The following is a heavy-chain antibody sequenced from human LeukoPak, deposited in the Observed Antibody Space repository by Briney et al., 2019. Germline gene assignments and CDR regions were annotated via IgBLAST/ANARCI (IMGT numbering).Heavy chain of an antibody. CDR1: GFTFSSYW. CDR2: INTDGSST. Sequence: GGSLRLSCAASGFTFSSYWMHWVRQAPGKGLVWVSRINTDGSSTSYADSVKGRSTISRDNAKNSLYLRMNSLRAEDTAVYYCARDRFMGYCSGGSCYRPNWFDPWGQGTLVTVSS. V-gene: IGHV3-74*01. J-gene: IGHJ5*02. D-gene: IGHD2-15*01. CDR3: ARDRFMGYCSGGSCYRPNWFDP.